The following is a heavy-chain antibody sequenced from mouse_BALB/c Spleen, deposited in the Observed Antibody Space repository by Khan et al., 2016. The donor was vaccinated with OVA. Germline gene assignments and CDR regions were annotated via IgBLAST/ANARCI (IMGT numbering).Heavy chain of an antibody. CDR1: GYTFTNYG. CDR2: INTYTGEP. CDR3: ARKYYRYDAMDY. J-gene: IGHJ4*01. Sequence: QCQLVQSGPELKKPGETVKISCKASGYTFTNYGMNWVKQAPGKGLKWMGWINTYTGEPTYADDFKGRFAFSLETSASTAYLKINNLKNEDTATYFFARKYYRYDAMDYWGQGTSVTVSS. V-gene: IGHV9-3-1*01. D-gene: IGHD2-14*01.